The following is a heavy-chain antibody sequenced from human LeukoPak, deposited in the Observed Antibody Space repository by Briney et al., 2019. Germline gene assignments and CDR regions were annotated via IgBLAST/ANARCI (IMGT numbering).Heavy chain of an antibody. V-gene: IGHV3-74*01. J-gene: IGHJ4*02. CDR2: INSDGSST. Sequence: PGGSLRLSCAASGFTFNSYWMHWVRQAPGKGLVWVSRINSDGSSTSYADSVKGRFTISRDNAKNTLYLQMNSLRAEDTAVYYCARGYSSSWYDYWGQGTLVTVSS. D-gene: IGHD6-13*01. CDR3: ARGYSSSWYDY. CDR1: GFTFNSYW.